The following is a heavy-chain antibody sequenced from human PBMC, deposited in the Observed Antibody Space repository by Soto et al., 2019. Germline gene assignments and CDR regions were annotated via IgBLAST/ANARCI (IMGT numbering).Heavy chain of an antibody. CDR3: AASAPPATNYYYAMDV. Sequence: PSETLSLTCTVSGGSVSRGSFYWSWIRRPPGKGLEWIGCFYDSGSTNYNPSLRSRVTMSVDTSKNQFSLKLSSVTAADTAVYYCAASAPPATNYYYAMDVWGQGTTVTASS. CDR1: GGSVSRGSFY. CDR2: FYDSGST. V-gene: IGHV4-61*01. J-gene: IGHJ6*02. D-gene: IGHD5-12*01.